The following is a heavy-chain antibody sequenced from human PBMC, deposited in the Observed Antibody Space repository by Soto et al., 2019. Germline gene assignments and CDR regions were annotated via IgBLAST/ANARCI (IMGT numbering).Heavy chain of an antibody. CDR3: ARDLIHSSSCVYRYAFDI. CDR1: GFTFSSYS. D-gene: IGHD6-6*01. J-gene: IGHJ3*02. V-gene: IGHV3-21*01. Sequence: GGSLRLSCAASGFTFSSYSMNWVRQAPGKGLEWVSSISSSSSYIYYADSVKGRFTISRDNAKNSLYLKMNSLRAVDTAVFYCARDLIHSSSCVYRYAFDIWGQGTMVTVSS. CDR2: ISSSSSYI.